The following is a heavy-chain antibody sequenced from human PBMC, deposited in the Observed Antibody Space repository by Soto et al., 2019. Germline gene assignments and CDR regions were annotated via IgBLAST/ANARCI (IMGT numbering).Heavy chain of an antibody. J-gene: IGHJ5*02. CDR1: GGSISSSSYF. Sequence: ETLSLTCTVSGGSISSSSYFWGWIRQPPGKGLEWIGSIYYSGSTYYNPSLKSRVTVSVDTSKNQFSLKLSSVTAADTAVYYCARHPSNFWFDPWGQGTLVTVS. D-gene: IGHD4-4*01. CDR2: IYYSGST. V-gene: IGHV4-39*01. CDR3: ARHPSNFWFDP.